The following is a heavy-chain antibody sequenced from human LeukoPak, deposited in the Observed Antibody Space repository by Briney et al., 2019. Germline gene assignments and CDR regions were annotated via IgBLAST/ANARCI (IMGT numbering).Heavy chain of an antibody. V-gene: IGHV5-51*01. Sequence: GESLKISCKGSGYSFTSYWIGWVRQMPGKGLEWMGIIYPGDSDTRYSPSFQGQVTISADKSISTAYLQWSSLKASDTAMYYCARVSSDWLLSSYYYFYGMDVWGQGTTVTVSS. J-gene: IGHJ6*02. CDR3: ARVSSDWLLSSYYYFYGMDV. D-gene: IGHD3-9*01. CDR1: GYSFTSYW. CDR2: IYPGDSDT.